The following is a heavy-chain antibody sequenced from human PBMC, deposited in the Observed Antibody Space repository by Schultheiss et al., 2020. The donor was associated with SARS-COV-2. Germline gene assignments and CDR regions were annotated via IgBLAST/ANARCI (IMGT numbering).Heavy chain of an antibody. CDR2: IYYSGST. CDR1: GGSISSGDYY. CDR3: ARGATGAPYYYDSSGYYFDY. J-gene: IGHJ4*02. Sequence: SQTLSLTCTVSGGSISSGDYYWSWIRQPPGKGLEWIGYIYYSGSTYYNPSLKSRVTISVDTYKNQFSLKLSSVTAADTAVYYCARGATGAPYYYDSSGYYFDYWGQGTLVTVSS. D-gene: IGHD3-22*01. V-gene: IGHV4-30-4*01.